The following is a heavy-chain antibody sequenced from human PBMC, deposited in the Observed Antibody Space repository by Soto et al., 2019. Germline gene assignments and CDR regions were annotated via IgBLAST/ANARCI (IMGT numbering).Heavy chain of an antibody. J-gene: IGHJ4*02. D-gene: IGHD5-18*01. CDR1: GGSFSGYY. V-gene: IGHV4-34*01. CDR2: INHSGST. CDR3: ARRGQLWLPY. Sequence: PETLSLTCAVYGGSFSGYYWSWIRQPPGKGLEWIGEINHSGSTNYNPSLKSRVTISVDTSKNQFSLKLSSVTAADTAVYYCARRGQLWLPYWGQGTLVSGSS.